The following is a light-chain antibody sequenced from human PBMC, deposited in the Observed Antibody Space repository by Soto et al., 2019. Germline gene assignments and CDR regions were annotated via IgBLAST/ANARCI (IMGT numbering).Light chain of an antibody. CDR2: AAS. J-gene: IGKJ5*01. CDR3: QQRSNWPPKIT. CDR1: QSVSIY. V-gene: IGKV3-11*01. Sequence: EIVLSQSPATLYLSPGERATLSCRASQSVSIYLAWYQQKPGQAPRLLIYAASNRATGIPARFSGSGSGTDFTLTISSLEPEYFAVYYCQQRSNWPPKITFGXGTRLEIK.